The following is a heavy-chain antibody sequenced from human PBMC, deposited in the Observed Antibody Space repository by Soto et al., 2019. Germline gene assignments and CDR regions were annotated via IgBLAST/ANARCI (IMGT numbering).Heavy chain of an antibody. CDR2: IYHTGTT. J-gene: IGHJ4*02. Sequence: SETLSLTCTVSGDTISSYYWSWIRQPPGKGLEWIGFIYHTGTTYYNPSLKSRVTISVDTSKNQFSLKLTSVTAADTAVYYCARVDSSTWNWVLDYWGRGTLVTVSS. CDR3: ARVDSSTWNWVLDY. V-gene: IGHV4-4*09. CDR1: GDTISSYY. D-gene: IGHD6-6*01.